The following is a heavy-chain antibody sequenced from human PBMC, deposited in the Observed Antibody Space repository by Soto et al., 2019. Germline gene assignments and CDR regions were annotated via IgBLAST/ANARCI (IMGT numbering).Heavy chain of an antibody. D-gene: IGHD5-18*01. Sequence: TLSLTCTVSGGSVSSGSYYWSWIRQPPGKGLEWIGYIYYSGSTNYNPSLKSRVTISVDTSKNQFSLKLSSVTAADTAVYYCARKTSGYSYGLYYYYGMDVWGQGTTVTVS. CDR3: ARKTSGYSYGLYYYYGMDV. V-gene: IGHV4-61*01. CDR1: GGSVSSGSYY. CDR2: IYYSGST. J-gene: IGHJ6*02.